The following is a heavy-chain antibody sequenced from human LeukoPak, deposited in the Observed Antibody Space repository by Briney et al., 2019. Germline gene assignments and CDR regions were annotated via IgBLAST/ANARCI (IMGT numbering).Heavy chain of an antibody. Sequence: ASVKVSCKASGGTFSSYAISWVQQAPGQGLEWMGGIIPIFGTANYAQKFQGRVTITTDESTSTAYMELSSLRSEDTAVYYCARAPAAAGTTTWFDPWGQGTLVTVSS. J-gene: IGHJ5*02. D-gene: IGHD6-13*01. CDR3: ARAPAAAGTTTWFDP. CDR1: GGTFSSYA. V-gene: IGHV1-69*05. CDR2: IIPIFGTA.